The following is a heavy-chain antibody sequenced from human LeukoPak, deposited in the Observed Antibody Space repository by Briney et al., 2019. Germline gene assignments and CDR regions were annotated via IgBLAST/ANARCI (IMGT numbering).Heavy chain of an antibody. CDR2: SSSSGSTI. D-gene: IGHD3/OR15-3a*01. CDR3: ARRRDFIDY. J-gene: IGHJ4*02. CDR1: GFTPSDYY. Sequence: GGSLRLSFAGSGFTPSDYYLSWIRQAPGKGLEWVSYSSSSGSTIYYADSVKGRFAISRDNAKNSLYLQMNSLRAEDTAVYYCARRRDFIDYWGQGTLVTVSS. V-gene: IGHV3-11*01.